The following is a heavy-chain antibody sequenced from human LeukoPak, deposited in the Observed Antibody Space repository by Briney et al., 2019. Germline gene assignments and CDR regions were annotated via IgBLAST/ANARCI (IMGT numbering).Heavy chain of an antibody. CDR2: SYSGGNA. V-gene: IGHV4-59*01. D-gene: IGHD1-26*01. J-gene: IGHJ3*01. Sequence: SETLSLTCTVSTASTSAYYWSWIRQPPGKGLEWIGYSYSGGNANYNPSLKSRVTISIDTSENQFSLRLTSVTAADTAIYCCAHSKRGGGYYINAFAVWGQGALVTISS. CDR3: AHSKRGGGYYINAFAV. CDR1: TASTSAYY.